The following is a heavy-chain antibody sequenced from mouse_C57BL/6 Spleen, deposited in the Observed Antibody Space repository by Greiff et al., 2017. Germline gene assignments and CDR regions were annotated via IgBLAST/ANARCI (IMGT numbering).Heavy chain of an antibody. CDR2: ISSGSSTI. CDR1: GFTFSDYG. J-gene: IGHJ3*01. V-gene: IGHV5-17*01. CDR3: ARPGSGYVGFAY. Sequence: EVKLQESGGGLVKPGGSLKLSCAASGFTFSDYGMHWVRQAPEKGLEWVAYISSGSSTIYYADTVKGRFTISRDNAKNTLFLQMTSLRSEDTAMYYCARPGSGYVGFAYWGQGTLVTVSA. D-gene: IGHD3-2*02.